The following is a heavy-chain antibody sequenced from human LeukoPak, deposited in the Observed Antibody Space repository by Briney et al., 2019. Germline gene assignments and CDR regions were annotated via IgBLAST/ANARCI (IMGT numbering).Heavy chain of an antibody. J-gene: IGHJ6*02. CDR1: GGSISSYY. CDR2: IYYSGST. CDR3: ARVCSGAYYYYGMDV. D-gene: IGHD2-15*01. V-gene: IGHV4-59*01. Sequence: SETLSLTCTVSGGSISSYYWSWIRQPPGKGLEGIGYIYYSGSTNYNPSLKSRVTISVDTSKNQFPLKLSSVTAADTAVHYCARVCSGAYYYYGMDVWGQGTTVTVSS.